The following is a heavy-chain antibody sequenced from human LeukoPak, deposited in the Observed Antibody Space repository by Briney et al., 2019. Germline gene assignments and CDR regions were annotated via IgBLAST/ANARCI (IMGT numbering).Heavy chain of an antibody. CDR3: ARDRTVWDYDASGYGMDV. D-gene: IGHD4/OR15-4a*01. Sequence: GGSLRLSCAASGSTFNTYSIDWVRQAPGKGLEWVSTITPGSIDRYYADSVKGRFTISRDNAENSVYLQMNSLRVEDTAVYYCARDRTVWDYDASGYGMDVWGQGTTVTVSS. J-gene: IGHJ6*02. V-gene: IGHV3-21*01. CDR1: GSTFNTYS. CDR2: ITPGSIDR.